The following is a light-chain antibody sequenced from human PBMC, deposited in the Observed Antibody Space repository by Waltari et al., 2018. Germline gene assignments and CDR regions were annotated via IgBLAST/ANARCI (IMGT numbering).Light chain of an antibody. V-gene: IGKV3-20*01. J-gene: IGKJ4*01. CDR1: QIISTTY. CDR3: QKYGSTPRP. Sequence: EIVLTQSPGTLSLSPGERASLSCRASQIISTTYLAWYQQKPGQAPRRLIYAASRRATGIPDRFSGSGSGTDFTLTISRLEPEDFAVYYCQKYGSTPRPFGGGTKVEIK. CDR2: AAS.